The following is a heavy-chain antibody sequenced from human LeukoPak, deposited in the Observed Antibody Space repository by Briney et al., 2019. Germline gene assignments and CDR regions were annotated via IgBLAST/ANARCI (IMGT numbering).Heavy chain of an antibody. D-gene: IGHD5-18*01. V-gene: IGHV3-23*01. J-gene: IGHJ4*02. CDR3: ATYRQVQVPFEC. CDR1: GFTFSTFA. CDR2: IFPSGGEI. Sequence: PGGSLRLSCAASGFTFSTFAMIWVRQPPGKGLKWVSSIFPSGGEIHYADSVKGRFTISRDNSKSTLSLQMNSLRAEDTAIYYCATYRQVQVPFECWGQGTLVTVSS.